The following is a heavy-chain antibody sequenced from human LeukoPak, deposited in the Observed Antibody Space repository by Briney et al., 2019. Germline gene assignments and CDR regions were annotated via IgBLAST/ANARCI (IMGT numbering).Heavy chain of an antibody. CDR1: GFTFSSYA. J-gene: IGHJ4*02. CDR2: ISGSGGST. D-gene: IGHD3-10*01. CDR3: AKDVVRGASRTRRTGVFDY. V-gene: IGHV3-23*01. Sequence: GGSLRLSCAASGFTFSSYAMSWVRQAPGKGLEWVSAISGSGGSTYYADSVKGRFTISRDNSKNTLYLQMNSLRAEDTAVYYCAKDVVRGASRTRRTGVFDYWGQGTLVTVSS.